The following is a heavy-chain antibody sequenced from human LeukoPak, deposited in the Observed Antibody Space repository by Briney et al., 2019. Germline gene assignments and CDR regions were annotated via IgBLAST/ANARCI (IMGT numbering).Heavy chain of an antibody. Sequence: KPGGSLRLSCAASGFTFSSYSMNWVRQAPGKGLEWVSSISSESSFIYYADSVKGRFTISRDNAKNSLYLQMNSLRAEDTAVYFCARDSGSSWREGLNYWGQGTLVTVSS. D-gene: IGHD6-13*01. CDR3: ARDSGSSWREGLNY. J-gene: IGHJ4*02. CDR2: ISSESSFI. V-gene: IGHV3-21*01. CDR1: GFTFSSYS.